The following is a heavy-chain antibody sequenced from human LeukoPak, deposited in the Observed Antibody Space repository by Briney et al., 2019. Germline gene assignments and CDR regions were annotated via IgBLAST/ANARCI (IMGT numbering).Heavy chain of an antibody. CDR3: ARDSTELRYFDWLSTTYNWFDP. Sequence: GASVKVSCKASGYTFTSYAMNWVRQAPGQGLEWMGWINTNTGNPTYAQGFTGRFVFSLDTSVSTAYLQISSLKAEDTAVYYCARDSTELRYFDWLSTTYNWFDPWGQGTLVTVSS. J-gene: IGHJ5*02. CDR1: GYTFTSYA. V-gene: IGHV7-4-1*02. CDR2: INTNTGNP. D-gene: IGHD3-9*01.